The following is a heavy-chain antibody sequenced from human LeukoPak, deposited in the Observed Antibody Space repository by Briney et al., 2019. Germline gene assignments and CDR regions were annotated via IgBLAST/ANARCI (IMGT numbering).Heavy chain of an antibody. CDR3: ARDSIAAAGTGTY. CDR2: ISTSGRYT. V-gene: IGHV3-11*06. D-gene: IGHD6-13*01. Sequence: GGSLRLSCAASGFTFSDYYMSWIRQAPGKGLEWVSYISTSGRYTNYADSVRGRFTISRDNAKNSLYMQMNSLRAEDTAVYYCARDSIAAAGTGTYWGQGTLVTVSS. CDR1: GFTFSDYY. J-gene: IGHJ4*02.